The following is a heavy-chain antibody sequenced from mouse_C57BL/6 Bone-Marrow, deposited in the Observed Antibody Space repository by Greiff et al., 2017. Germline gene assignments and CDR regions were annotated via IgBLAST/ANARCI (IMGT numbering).Heavy chain of an antibody. CDR3: TTIYYGNYGAMDY. V-gene: IGHV14-4*01. D-gene: IGHD2-1*01. CDR1: GFNIKDDY. Sequence: VQLQQSGAELVRPGASVKLSCTASGFNIKDDYMHWVKQRPEQGLEWIGWIDPANGDTESASKFPGKATITADTSSNTSYLQLSSLTSEDTAVYYCTTIYYGNYGAMDYWGQGTSGTVSS. J-gene: IGHJ4*01. CDR2: IDPANGDT.